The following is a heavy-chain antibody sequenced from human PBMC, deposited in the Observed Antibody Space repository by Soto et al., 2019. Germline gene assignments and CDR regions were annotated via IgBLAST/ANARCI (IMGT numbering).Heavy chain of an antibody. D-gene: IGHD6-13*01. CDR1: GFTFSSYS. J-gene: IGHJ4*02. Sequence: GGSLRLSCAASGFTFSSYSMNWVRQAPGKGLGWVSSISSSSSYIYYADSVKGRFTISRDNAKNSLYLQMNSLRAEDTAVYYCARGRTRNSTVDYWGQGTLVTVSS. CDR3: ARGRTRNSTVDY. CDR2: ISSSSSYI. V-gene: IGHV3-21*01.